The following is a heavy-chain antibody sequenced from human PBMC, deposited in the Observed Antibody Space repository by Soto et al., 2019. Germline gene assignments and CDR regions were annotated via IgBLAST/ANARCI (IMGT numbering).Heavy chain of an antibody. V-gene: IGHV1-46*01. J-gene: IGHJ6*02. D-gene: IGHD6-13*01. CDR3: ARGKPGIAAAGTLGAYYYYGMDV. CDR1: GYTFTNYY. Sequence: GASVKVSCKEAGYTFTNYYIHWVRQAPGQGLEWMGVINPSGGSTTYAQKFQGRVTMTRDTSTTTAYMELRSLRSDDTAVYYCARGKPGIAAAGTLGAYYYYGMDVWGQGTTVTVSS. CDR2: INPSGGST.